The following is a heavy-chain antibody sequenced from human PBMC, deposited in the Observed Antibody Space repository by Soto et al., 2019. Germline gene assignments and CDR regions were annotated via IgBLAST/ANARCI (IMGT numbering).Heavy chain of an antibody. CDR2: IIPIFGTA. D-gene: IGHD1-26*01. CDR1: GGTFSSYA. CDR3: ASFVSGSYYGALWNWFYP. J-gene: IGHJ5*02. Sequence: GASVKVSCKASGGTFSSYAISWVRQAPGQGLEWMGGIIPIFGTANYAQKFQGRVTITADESTSTAYMELSSLRSEDTAVYYCASFVSGSYYGALWNWFYPWGQGTLVTVSS. V-gene: IGHV1-69*13.